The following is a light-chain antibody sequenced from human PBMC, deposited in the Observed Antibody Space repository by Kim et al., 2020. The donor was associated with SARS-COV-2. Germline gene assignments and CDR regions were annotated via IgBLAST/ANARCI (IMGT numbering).Light chain of an antibody. CDR1: QSVSGSY. V-gene: IGKV3-20*01. Sequence: LSPGERATLSCRASQSVSGSYLAWYQHKPGQAPRLRSYGASSRATGIPDRFSGSGSGTDFTLTISRLEPEDFAVYYCHQYGGSPNTFGQGTKLEIK. CDR3: HQYGGSPNT. J-gene: IGKJ2*01. CDR2: GAS.